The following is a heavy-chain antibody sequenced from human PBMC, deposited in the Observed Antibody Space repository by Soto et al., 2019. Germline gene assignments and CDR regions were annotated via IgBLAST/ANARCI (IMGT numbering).Heavy chain of an antibody. V-gene: IGHV3-15*07. CDR2: IKSKTDGGTT. Sequence: GGSLRLSCAASGFTFSNAWMNWVRQAPGKGLEWVGRIKSKTDGGTTDYAAPVKGRFTISRDDSKNTLYLQMNSLKTEDTAVYYCTTAHYDFWSGYYSIGDAFDIWGQGTMVTVSS. D-gene: IGHD3-3*01. J-gene: IGHJ3*02. CDR3: TTAHYDFWSGYYSIGDAFDI. CDR1: GFTFSNAW.